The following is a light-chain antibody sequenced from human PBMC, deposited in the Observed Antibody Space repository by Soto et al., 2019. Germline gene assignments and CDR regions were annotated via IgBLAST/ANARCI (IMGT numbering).Light chain of an antibody. CDR1: RSNIGSNY. CDR2: ENN. Sequence: QSVLTQPPSVSAAPGQRVSISCSGSRSNIGSNYVSWYQQFPGSAPKLLIYENNRRPSGIPDRFSGSKSGTSATLGITGLQIGDEADYYCGTWDDALNVRVFGGGTQLTVL. J-gene: IGLJ3*02. V-gene: IGLV1-51*02. CDR3: GTWDDALNVRV.